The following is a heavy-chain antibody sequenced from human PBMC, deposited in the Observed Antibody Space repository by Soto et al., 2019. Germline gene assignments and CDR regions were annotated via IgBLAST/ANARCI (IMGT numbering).Heavy chain of an antibody. CDR1: GFTFSSYG. Sequence: QVQLVESGGGVVQPGRSLRLSCAASGFTFSSYGMHWFRQAPGKGLEWVAVISYAGDYQYYADSVKGRFTISRDNSKNTLYLQMNTLRPEDTAGYFWAKSRGGSSWYEGDSWGQGTLVTVSS. CDR2: ISYAGDYQ. V-gene: IGHV3-30*18. D-gene: IGHD6-13*01. CDR3: AKSRGGSSWYEGDS. J-gene: IGHJ4*02.